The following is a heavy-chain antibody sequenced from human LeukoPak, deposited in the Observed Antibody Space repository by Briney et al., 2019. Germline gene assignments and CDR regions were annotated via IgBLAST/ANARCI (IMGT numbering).Heavy chain of an antibody. CDR1: GGSFSGYY. D-gene: IGHD2-2*01. CDR2: INHSGST. V-gene: IGHV4-34*01. J-gene: IGHJ4*02. Sequence: SETLSLTCAVYGGSFSGYYWSWIRQPPGKGLEWIGEINHSGSTNYNPSLKSRVTISVDTSKNQFSLKLSSVTAADTAVYYCARQGYCSSTSCYVDFDYWGQGTLVTVSS. CDR3: ARQGYCSSTSCYVDFDY.